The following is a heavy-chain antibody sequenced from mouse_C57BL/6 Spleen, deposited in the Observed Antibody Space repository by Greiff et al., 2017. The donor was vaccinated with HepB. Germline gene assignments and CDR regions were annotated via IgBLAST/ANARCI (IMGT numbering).Heavy chain of an antibody. CDR2: IRNKANGYTT. D-gene: IGHD2-1*01. CDR3: ARYEDLYGNYVEAWFAY. CDR1: GFTFTDYY. Sequence: EVQLVESGGGLVQPGGSLSLSCAASGFTFTDYYMRWVRQPPGKALEWLGFIRNKANGYTTEYSASVKGRFTISRDNSQSILYLQMNALRAEDSATYYCARYEDLYGNYVEAWFAYWGQGTLVTVA. V-gene: IGHV7-3*01. J-gene: IGHJ3*01.